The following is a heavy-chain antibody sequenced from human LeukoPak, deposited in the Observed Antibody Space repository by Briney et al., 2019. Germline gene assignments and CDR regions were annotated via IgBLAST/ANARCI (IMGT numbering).Heavy chain of an antibody. CDR2: IIPIFGTA. CDR3: ARDGGLYYYDSSGQRSGGAFDI. D-gene: IGHD3-22*01. CDR1: GGTFSSYA. Sequence: SVKVSCKASGGTFSSYAISWVRQAPGQGLEWMGGIIPIFGTANYAQKFQGRVTITADESTSTAYMELSSLRSEDTAVYYCARDGGLYYYDSSGQRSGGAFDIWGQGTMVTVSS. J-gene: IGHJ3*02. V-gene: IGHV1-69*13.